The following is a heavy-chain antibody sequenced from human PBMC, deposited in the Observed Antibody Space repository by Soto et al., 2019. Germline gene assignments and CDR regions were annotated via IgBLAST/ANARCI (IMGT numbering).Heavy chain of an antibody. V-gene: IGHV1-18*01. CDR2: ISAYNGNT. CDR3: ARGGPVYDSSGYYYSFDY. Sequence: ASVQVSCKSSGYNFTRYGTIWVRQAPGQGLEWMGWISAYNGNTNYAQKLQGRVTMTTDTSTSTAYMELRNLRSDDTAVYYCARGGPVYDSSGYYYSFDYWGQGTLVTVAS. J-gene: IGHJ4*02. CDR1: GYNFTRYG. D-gene: IGHD3-22*01.